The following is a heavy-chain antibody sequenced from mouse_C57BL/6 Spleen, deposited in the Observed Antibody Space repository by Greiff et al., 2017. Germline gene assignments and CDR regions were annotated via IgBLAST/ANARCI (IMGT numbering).Heavy chain of an antibody. CDR2: IDPSDSYT. CDR3: ARWAQDGSSPYWYFDV. J-gene: IGHJ1*03. Sequence: QVQLQQPGAELVMPGASVKLSCKASGYTFTSYWMHWVKQRPGQGLEWIGEIDPSDSYTNYNQKFKGKSTLTVDKSSSTAYMQLSSLTSEDSAVYYCARWAQDGSSPYWYFDVWGTGTTGTVSS. CDR1: GYTFTSYW. D-gene: IGHD1-1*01. V-gene: IGHV1-69*01.